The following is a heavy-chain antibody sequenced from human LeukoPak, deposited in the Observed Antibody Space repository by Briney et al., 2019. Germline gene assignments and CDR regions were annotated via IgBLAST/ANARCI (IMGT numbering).Heavy chain of an antibody. CDR2: ITHDGGAA. Sequence: GGSLRLSCAASGFTFNEYTMHWVRQAPGKGLERVSLITHDGGAAFYADSVRGRFTISRDNSRNSQYLQMDSLRTEDTALYYCAREKRRLVDYWGQGTLVTVSS. V-gene: IGHV3-43*01. D-gene: IGHD6-25*01. CDR1: GFTFNEYT. J-gene: IGHJ4*02. CDR3: AREKRRLVDY.